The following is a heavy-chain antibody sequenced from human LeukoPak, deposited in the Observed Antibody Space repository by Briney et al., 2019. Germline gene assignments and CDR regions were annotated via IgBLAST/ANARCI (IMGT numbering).Heavy chain of an antibody. CDR2: IIPIFGTA. J-gene: IGHJ6*03. CDR3: ARGQPEDIVVVPAAMEADYYYYYYMDV. Sequence: SVKVSCKASGGTFSSYAISWVRQAPGQGLEWMGGIIPIFGTANYAQKFQGRVTITTDEPTSTAYMELSSLRSEDTAVYYCARGQPEDIVVVPAAMEADYYYYYYMDVWGKGTTVTVSS. D-gene: IGHD2-2*01. V-gene: IGHV1-69*05. CDR1: GGTFSSYA.